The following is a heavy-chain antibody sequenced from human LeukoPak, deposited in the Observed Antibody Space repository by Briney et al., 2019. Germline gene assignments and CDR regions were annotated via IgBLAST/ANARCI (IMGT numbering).Heavy chain of an antibody. V-gene: IGHV3-30*18. CDR1: GFTFSSYC. Sequence: GGSLRLSCAASGFTFSSYCMHWVRQAPGKGLEGVAVISYDGSYKQYAASVKGRFTISRNNSEKTLYLQMNSLRAEDTAVYYCAKYSSSSNYYYGMDVWGEGTTVTVSS. J-gene: IGHJ6*04. CDR2: ISYDGSYK. CDR3: AKYSSSSNYYYGMDV. D-gene: IGHD6-13*01.